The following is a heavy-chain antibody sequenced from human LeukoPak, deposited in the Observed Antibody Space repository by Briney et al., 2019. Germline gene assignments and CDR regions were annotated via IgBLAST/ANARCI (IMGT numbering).Heavy chain of an antibody. D-gene: IGHD3-22*01. J-gene: IGHJ3*02. CDR2: IIPIFGTA. CDR3: ARDLLRALSGYIPAYAFDI. CDR1: GGTFSSYA. Sequence: SVKVSCKASGGTFSSYAISWVRQAPGQGLEWMGGIIPIFGTANYAQKFQGRVTITADESTGTAYMELSSLRSEDTAVYYCARDLLRALSGYIPAYAFDIWGQGTMVTVSS. V-gene: IGHV1-69*13.